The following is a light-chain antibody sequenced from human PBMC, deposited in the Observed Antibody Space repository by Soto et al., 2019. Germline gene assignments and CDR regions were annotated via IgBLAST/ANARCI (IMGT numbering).Light chain of an antibody. Sequence: QSVLTQPASVSGSPGQSITISCTGTSSDVGGYNYVSWYQQHPGKAPKLMIYEVSNRPSGVSNRFSGSKSGNTASLTISGLQAEDEADYYCSSYTSSSTYVFRTGTKAT. CDR1: SSDVGGYNY. V-gene: IGLV2-14*01. J-gene: IGLJ1*01. CDR2: EVS. CDR3: SSYTSSSTYV.